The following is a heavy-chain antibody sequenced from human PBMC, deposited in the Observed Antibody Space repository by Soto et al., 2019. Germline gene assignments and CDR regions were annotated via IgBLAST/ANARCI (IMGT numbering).Heavy chain of an antibody. CDR1: SGSISSYY. V-gene: IGHV4-59*12. CDR3: ARGGYYFYYGMDV. J-gene: IGHJ6*02. Sequence: SETLSLTCTVSSGSISSYYWSWIRQPPGKGLEWIGYIYYSGSTNDNPSLKSRVTISVDTSKNQFSLKLSSVTAADTAVYYCARGGYYFYYGMDVWGQGTTVTVSS. CDR2: IYYSGST. D-gene: IGHD3-3*01.